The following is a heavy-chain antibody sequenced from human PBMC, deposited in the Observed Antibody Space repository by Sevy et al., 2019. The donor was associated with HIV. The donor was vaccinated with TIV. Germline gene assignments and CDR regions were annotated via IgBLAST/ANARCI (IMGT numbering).Heavy chain of an antibody. V-gene: IGHV3-23*01. CDR1: GFTFGSYA. J-gene: IGHJ4*02. D-gene: IGHD4-4*01. CDR2: INTGST. Sequence: GGSLRLSCVASGFTFGSYAMSWVRQAPGRGLEWVSAINTGSTFYVDSVKGRFTISRDNFNNALYLQMNSLTAEDTAVYYCAKDMRGNYVSYLDYWGQGSLVTVSS. CDR3: AKDMRGNYVSYLDY.